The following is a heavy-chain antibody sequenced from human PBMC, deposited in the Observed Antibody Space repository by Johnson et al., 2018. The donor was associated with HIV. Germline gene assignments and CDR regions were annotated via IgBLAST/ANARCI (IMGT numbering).Heavy chain of an antibody. CDR3: ASFWATGAFDI. Sequence: VQLVESGGGLVQPGRSLRLSCAASGFTVSSYYMSWVRQAPGKGLEWVSVIYSGGSTYYADSVKGRFTISRDISKNTPFLQRNSLRAEDTAVYYCASFWATGAFDIWGQVTMVTVSS. CDR1: GFTVSSYY. D-gene: IGHD3-10*01. V-gene: IGHV3-66*01. CDR2: IYSGGST. J-gene: IGHJ3*02.